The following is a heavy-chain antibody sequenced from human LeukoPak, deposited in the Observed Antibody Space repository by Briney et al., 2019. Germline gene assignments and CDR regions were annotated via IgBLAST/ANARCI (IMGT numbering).Heavy chain of an antibody. CDR2: IYHSGST. Sequence: SETLSLTCAVSGGSISSNNWWSWVRQPPGKGLEWIGEIYHSGSTNYNPSLKSRVTISVDRSKNQFSLKLSSVTAADTGIYYCATGTGYCSGGGCYDYWGQGTLVTVSS. CDR1: GGSISSNNW. CDR3: ATGTGYCSGGGCYDY. D-gene: IGHD2-15*01. V-gene: IGHV4-4*02. J-gene: IGHJ4*02.